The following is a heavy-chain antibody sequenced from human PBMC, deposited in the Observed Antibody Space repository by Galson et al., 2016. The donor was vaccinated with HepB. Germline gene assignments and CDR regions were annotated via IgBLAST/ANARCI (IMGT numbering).Heavy chain of an antibody. CDR2: VHHSGST. V-gene: IGHV4-59*12. CDR1: GGSSDGYY. CDR3: ARAVWLPLSGMDV. J-gene: IGHJ6*02. Sequence: ETLSLTCTVSGGSSDGYYWSWVRQPPGMGLEWIGYVHHSGSTYYNPSLKSRVTISVDTSKNQFSLKLSSVTAADTAVYYCARAVWLPLSGMDVWGQGTTVTVSS. D-gene: IGHD3-10*01.